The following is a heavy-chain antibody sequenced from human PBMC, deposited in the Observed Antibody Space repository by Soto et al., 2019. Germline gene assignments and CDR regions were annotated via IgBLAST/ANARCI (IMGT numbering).Heavy chain of an antibody. CDR1: GGTFSSYA. CDR2: IIPIFGTA. V-gene: IGHV1-69*13. J-gene: IGHJ4*02. Sequence: SVKVSCKASGGTFSSYAISWVRQAPGQGLEWMGGIIPIFGTANYAQKFQGRVTITADESTSTAYMELSSLRSEDTAVYYCARDRRTDYYYDSSGPPSYFDYWGQGTLVTVSS. D-gene: IGHD3-22*01. CDR3: ARDRRTDYYYDSSGPPSYFDY.